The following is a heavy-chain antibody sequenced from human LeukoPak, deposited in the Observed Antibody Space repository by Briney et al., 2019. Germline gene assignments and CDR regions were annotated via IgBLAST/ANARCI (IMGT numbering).Heavy chain of an antibody. D-gene: IGHD3-10*01. CDR1: GFTFSSYG. J-gene: IGHJ5*02. Sequence: GRSLRLSCAASGFTFSSYGMHWVRQAPGKGLEWAAVIWYDGSNKYYADSVKGRFTISRDNSKNTLYLQMNSLRAEDTAVYYCARDRYAGSGSSKRAWFDPWGQGTLVTVSS. V-gene: IGHV3-33*01. CDR2: IWYDGSNK. CDR3: ARDRYAGSGSSKRAWFDP.